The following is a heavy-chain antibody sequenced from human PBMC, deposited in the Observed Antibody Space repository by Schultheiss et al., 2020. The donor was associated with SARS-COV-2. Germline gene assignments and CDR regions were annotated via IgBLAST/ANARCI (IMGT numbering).Heavy chain of an antibody. V-gene: IGHV1-69*04. D-gene: IGHD3-22*01. J-gene: IGHJ4*02. CDR1: GGTFSSYA. CDR2: IIPILGIA. Sequence: SVKVSCKASGGTFSSYAISWVRQAPGQGLEWMGRIIPILGIANYAQKFQGRVTITSDKSTSTAYMELSSLRSEDTAVYYCARDRSSGYGGSFDYWGQGTLVTVSS. CDR3: ARDRSSGYGGSFDY.